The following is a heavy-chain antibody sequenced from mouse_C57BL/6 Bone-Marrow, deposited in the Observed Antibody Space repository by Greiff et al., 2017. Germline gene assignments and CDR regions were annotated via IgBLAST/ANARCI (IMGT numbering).Heavy chain of an antibody. CDR2: ISSGGDYI. CDR3: TRGYYGSVYYYAMDY. D-gene: IGHD1-1*01. Sequence: EVKLVESGEGLVKPGGSLKLSCAASGFTFSSYAMSWVRQTPEKRLEWVAYISSGGDYIYYADTVKGRFTISRDNARNTLYLQMSSLKSEDTAMYYCTRGYYGSVYYYAMDYWVQGTSVTVSS. V-gene: IGHV5-9-1*02. J-gene: IGHJ4*01. CDR1: GFTFSSYA.